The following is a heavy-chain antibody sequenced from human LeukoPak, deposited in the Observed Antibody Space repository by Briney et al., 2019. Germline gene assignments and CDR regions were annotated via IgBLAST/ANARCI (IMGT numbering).Heavy chain of an antibody. CDR3: ARGQLVYGTDDY. D-gene: IGHD6-13*01. Sequence: KPSETLSLTCTVSGDSITSYFWSWIRQPAGKGLEWIGRICTSGSTNYNPSLKSRVTMSVDTSKNQFSLKLSSVTAADTAVYYCARGQLVYGTDDYWGQGTLVTVSS. CDR2: ICTSGST. V-gene: IGHV4-4*07. J-gene: IGHJ4*02. CDR1: GDSITSYF.